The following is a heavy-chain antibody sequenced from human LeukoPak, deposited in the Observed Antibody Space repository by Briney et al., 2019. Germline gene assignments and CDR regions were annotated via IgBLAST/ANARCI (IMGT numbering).Heavy chain of an antibody. D-gene: IGHD1-1*01. CDR2: INHSGST. CDR1: GGSFSGYY. Sequence: SETLSLTCAVYGGSFSGYYWSWIRQPPGKGLEWIGEINHSGSTNYNPSLKSRVTISVDTSKNQFSLKLSSVTAADTAVYYCARAKLGGQLERGRWFDPWGQGTLVTVSS. J-gene: IGHJ5*02. CDR3: ARAKLGGQLERGRWFDP. V-gene: IGHV4-34*01.